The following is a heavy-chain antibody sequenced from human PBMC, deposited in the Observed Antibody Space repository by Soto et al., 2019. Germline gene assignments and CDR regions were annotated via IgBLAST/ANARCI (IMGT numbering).Heavy chain of an antibody. V-gene: IGHV4-31*03. CDR1: GGSISSGGYY. CDR3: ARENSMADGDYYYYYYMDV. CDR2: IYYSGST. Sequence: SETLSLTCTVSGGSISSGGYYWSWIRQHPGKGLEWIGYIYYSGSTYYNPSLKSRVTISVDTSKNQFSLKLSSVTAADTAVYYCARENSMADGDYYYYYYMDVWGKGTTVTVSS. J-gene: IGHJ6*03. D-gene: IGHD4-17*01.